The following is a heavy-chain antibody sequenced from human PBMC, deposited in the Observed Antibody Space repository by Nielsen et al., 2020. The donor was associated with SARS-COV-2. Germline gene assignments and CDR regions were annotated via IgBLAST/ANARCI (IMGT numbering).Heavy chain of an antibody. V-gene: IGHV4-59*08. Sequence: GSLRLSCTVSGDSISNFYWNWIRQPPGKGLEWIGYISDSGNTNYNPSLKSRLTISKDTSKNQFSLKLTSVTAADTAIYYCARHVSFYYDTSGYYFDSWGQGTLVTVAS. CDR1: GDSISNFY. J-gene: IGHJ4*02. CDR2: ISDSGNT. D-gene: IGHD3-22*01. CDR3: ARHVSFYYDTSGYYFDS.